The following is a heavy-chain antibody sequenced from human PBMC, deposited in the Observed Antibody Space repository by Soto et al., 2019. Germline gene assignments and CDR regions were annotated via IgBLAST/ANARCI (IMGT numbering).Heavy chain of an antibody. V-gene: IGHV3-48*01. Sequence: GGSLRLSCAASGFTFSSYSMNWVRQDPGKGLEWVSYISSSSSTIYYADSVKGRFTISRDNAKNSLYLQMNSLRAEDTAVYYCASRGGVIVRGNWFDPWGQGTLVTVSS. CDR3: ASRGGVIVRGNWFDP. CDR2: ISSSSSTI. D-gene: IGHD3-16*02. CDR1: GFTFSSYS. J-gene: IGHJ5*02.